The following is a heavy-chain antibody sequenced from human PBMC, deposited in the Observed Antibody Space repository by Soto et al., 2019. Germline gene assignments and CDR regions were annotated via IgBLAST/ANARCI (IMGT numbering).Heavy chain of an antibody. D-gene: IGHD6-13*01. Sequence: PGGSLRLSCAASGFTFSSYSMNWVRQAPGKGLEWVSSISSSSSYIYYADSVKGRFTISRDNAKNSLYLQMNSLRAEDTAVYYCARERQQLVSSRFDYWGQGTLVTVSS. CDR2: ISSSSSYI. CDR1: GFTFSSYS. V-gene: IGHV3-21*01. J-gene: IGHJ4*02. CDR3: ARERQQLVSSRFDY.